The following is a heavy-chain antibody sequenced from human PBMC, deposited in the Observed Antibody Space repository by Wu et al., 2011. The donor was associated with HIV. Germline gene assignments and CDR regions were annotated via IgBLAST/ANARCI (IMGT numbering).Heavy chain of an antibody. V-gene: IGHV1-8*02. D-gene: IGHD2-21*02. CDR3: ARDPVAYCGGDCSMYNWFDP. Sequence: QVQLVQSGAEVKKPGASVKVSCKASGYTFTSYDINWVRQATGQGLEWMGWMNPNSGNTGYAQKFQGRVSMIRNTSISTAYMELSSLRSEDTAVYYCARDPVAYCGGDCSMYNWFDPGAREPWSPSPQ. J-gene: IGHJ5*02. CDR1: GYTFTSYD. CDR2: MNPNSGNT.